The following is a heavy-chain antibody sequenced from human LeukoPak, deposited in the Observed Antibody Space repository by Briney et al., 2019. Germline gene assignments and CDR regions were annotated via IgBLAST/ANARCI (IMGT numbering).Heavy chain of an antibody. V-gene: IGHV4-59*01. CDR1: GGSISSYY. D-gene: IGHD6-19*01. CDR2: IYYSGST. CDR3: ARDTRGYSSGWSNWFDP. Sequence: SETLSLXCTVSGGSISSYYWSWIRQPPGKGLEWIGYIYYSGSTNYNPSLRSRVTISVDTSKNQFSLKLSSVTAADTAVYYCARDTRGYSSGWSNWFDPWGQGTLVTVSS. J-gene: IGHJ5*02.